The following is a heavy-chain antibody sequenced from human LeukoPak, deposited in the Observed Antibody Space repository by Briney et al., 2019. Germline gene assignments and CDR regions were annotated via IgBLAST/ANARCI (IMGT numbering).Heavy chain of an antibody. CDR3: ARDRDYYGSGSYYNYYYYYMDV. D-gene: IGHD3-10*01. CDR2: IVPIFGTA. V-gene: IGHV1-69*06. J-gene: IGHJ6*03. Sequence: SVKVSCKASGGTFSSYAISWVRQAPGQGLEWMGGIVPIFGTANYAQKFQGRVTITADKSTSTAYMELSSLRSEDTAVYYCARDRDYYGSGSYYNYYYYYMDVWGKGTTVTVSS. CDR1: GGTFSSYA.